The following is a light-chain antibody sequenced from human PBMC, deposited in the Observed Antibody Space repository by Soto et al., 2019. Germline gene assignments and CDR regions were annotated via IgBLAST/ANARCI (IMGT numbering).Light chain of an antibody. J-gene: IGKJ4*01. CDR2: DAS. CDR3: QHRNNWPPGAA. V-gene: IGKV3-11*01. CDR1: QNVYSY. Sequence: EIVLTQSPATLSLSRGDRATLSCRASQNVYSYLAWYQQKPGQAPRLLIYDASNRATGIPARFSGSGSGTDFTLTLSSREPEAVGVYYCQHRNNWPPGAAFGGGTKVEIK.